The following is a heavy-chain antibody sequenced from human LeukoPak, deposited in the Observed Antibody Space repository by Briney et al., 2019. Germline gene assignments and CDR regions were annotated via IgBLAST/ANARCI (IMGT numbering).Heavy chain of an antibody. CDR1: GGSISSYY. J-gene: IGHJ4*02. V-gene: IGHV4-59*08. D-gene: IGHD5-24*01. CDR3: ARRRDGYNFMGSFDY. CDR2: IYYSGST. Sequence: SETLSLTCTVSGGSISSYYWSWIRQPPGKGLEWIGYIYYSGSTNYNPSLKSRVTISVDTSKNQFSLKLRSVTAADTAVYYCARRRDGYNFMGSFDYWGQGTLVTVSS.